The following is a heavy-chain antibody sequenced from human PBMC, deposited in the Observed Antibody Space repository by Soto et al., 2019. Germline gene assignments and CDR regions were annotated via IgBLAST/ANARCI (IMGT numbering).Heavy chain of an antibody. Sequence: PSETLSLTCTVSGGSISSGGYNWSWIRQHPGKGLEWIGYIYYSGSTYYNPSLKSRVTISVDTSKNQFSLKLSSVTAADTAVYYCARDLLSVRHDALDIWGQGTMVTVSS. CDR3: ARDLLSVRHDALDI. CDR2: IYYSGST. D-gene: IGHD4-17*01. CDR1: GGSISSGGYN. V-gene: IGHV4-31*03. J-gene: IGHJ3*02.